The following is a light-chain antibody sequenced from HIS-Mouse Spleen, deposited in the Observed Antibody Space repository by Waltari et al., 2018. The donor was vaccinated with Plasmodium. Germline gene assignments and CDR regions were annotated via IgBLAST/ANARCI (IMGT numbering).Light chain of an antibody. CDR2: EDS. Sequence: SYELTQPLSVSVALGQTARITCGGNHIGSKNVHWYHQKPGQAPVLVSYEDSKRPSGIPERFSGSSSGTMATLTISGAQVEDEADYYCYSTDSSGNHRVFGGGTKLTVL. V-gene: IGLV3-10*01. CDR1: HIGSKN. CDR3: YSTDSSGNHRV. J-gene: IGLJ3*02.